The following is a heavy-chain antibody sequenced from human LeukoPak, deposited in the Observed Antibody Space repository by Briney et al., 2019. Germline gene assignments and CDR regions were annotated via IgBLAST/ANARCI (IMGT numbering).Heavy chain of an antibody. D-gene: IGHD6-19*01. Sequence: PGGSLRLSCAASGFTVNNNYVSWVRQAPGKGLEWLSVMYSGGSTYYADSVEGRFTISRDNSKNALFLQMNSLRVEDTAVYYCARDHVSSGWYVGFDYWGQGTLVTVSS. CDR3: ARDHVSSGWYVGFDY. CDR1: GFTVNNNY. J-gene: IGHJ4*02. CDR2: MYSGGST. V-gene: IGHV3-53*01.